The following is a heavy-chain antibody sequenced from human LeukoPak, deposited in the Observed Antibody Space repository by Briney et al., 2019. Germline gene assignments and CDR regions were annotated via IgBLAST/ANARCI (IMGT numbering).Heavy chain of an antibody. CDR2: ISSSGSTI. D-gene: IGHD2/OR15-2a*01. CDR1: GFTFSSYE. CDR3: ARASFYGPGSFDI. V-gene: IGHV3-48*03. Sequence: PGGSLRLSCAASGFTFSSYEMNWVRQAPGKGLAWVSYISSSGSTIYYADSVKGRFTISKDNSKNTLYLQMNSLRAEDTAVYYCARASFYGPGSFDIWGQGTMVTVSS. J-gene: IGHJ3*02.